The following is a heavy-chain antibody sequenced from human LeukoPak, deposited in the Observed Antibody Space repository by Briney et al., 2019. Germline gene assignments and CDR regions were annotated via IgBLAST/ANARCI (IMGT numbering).Heavy chain of an antibody. Sequence: SETLSLPCTVSDDSISSSLYYWGWIRQPPGKGLEWLGIIYYSGSTYYNPSLKSRVTISVETSKNQVSLRLSSVTAADTAVYYCARQGAGGRAFDIWGQGTMVTVSS. J-gene: IGHJ3*02. V-gene: IGHV4-39*01. D-gene: IGHD6-19*01. CDR3: ARQGAGGRAFDI. CDR2: IYYSGST. CDR1: DDSISSSLYY.